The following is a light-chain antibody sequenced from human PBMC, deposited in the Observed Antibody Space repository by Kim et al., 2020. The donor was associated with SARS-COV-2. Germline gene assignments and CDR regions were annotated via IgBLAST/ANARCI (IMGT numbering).Light chain of an antibody. Sequence: SPGARATLSCRSSQSIGSILAWFQQKRGQAPRLLIYGASTRATGVPARFSGSGSGTEFTLTISGLQSEDFGLYYCQQYKQWPPFTFGHGTRLEIK. CDR1: QSIGSI. J-gene: IGKJ5*01. CDR3: QQYKQWPPFT. CDR2: GAS. V-gene: IGKV3-15*01.